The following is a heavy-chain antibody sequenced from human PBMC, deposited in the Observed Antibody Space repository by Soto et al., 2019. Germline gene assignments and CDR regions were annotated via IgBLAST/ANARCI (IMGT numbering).Heavy chain of an antibody. CDR1: GFTFSAYW. CDR2: TNTDGTAT. V-gene: IGHV3-74*03. CDR3: TRGHYYGMDV. Sequence: GGSLRLSCAASGFTFSAYWMHWVRQAPGKGLVWVPRTNTDGTATTYADSVEGRFTISRDNAKNMLYLQMNSLRAEDTAVYYCTRGHYYGMDVWGQGTTVTVS. J-gene: IGHJ6*02.